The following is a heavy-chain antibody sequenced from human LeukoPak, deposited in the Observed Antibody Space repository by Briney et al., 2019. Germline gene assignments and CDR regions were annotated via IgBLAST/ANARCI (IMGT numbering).Heavy chain of an antibody. Sequence: GRSLRLSCAASGFTFSSYGMHWVRQAPGKGLEWVAVISYDGSNKYYADSVKGRFTISRDNSKNTLYLQMNSLRAEDTAVYCCAKSGEQWLVLGAPGYWGQGTLVTVSS. CDR2: ISYDGSNK. CDR1: GFTFSSYG. D-gene: IGHD6-19*01. J-gene: IGHJ4*02. CDR3: AKSGEQWLVLGAPGY. V-gene: IGHV3-30*18.